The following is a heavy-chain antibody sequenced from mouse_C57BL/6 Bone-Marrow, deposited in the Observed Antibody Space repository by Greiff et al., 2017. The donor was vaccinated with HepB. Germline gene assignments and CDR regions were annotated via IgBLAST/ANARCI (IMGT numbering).Heavy chain of an antibody. J-gene: IGHJ3*01. CDR1: GYTFTSYG. V-gene: IGHV1-81*01. CDR2: IYPRSGNT. D-gene: IGHD4-1*01. Sequence: QVHVKQSGAELARPGASVKLSCKASGYTFTSYGISWVKQRTGQGLEWIGEIYPRSGNTYYNEKFKGKATLTADKSSSTAYMELRSLTSEDSAVYFCARANWAVFAYWGQGTLVTVSA. CDR3: ARANWAVFAY.